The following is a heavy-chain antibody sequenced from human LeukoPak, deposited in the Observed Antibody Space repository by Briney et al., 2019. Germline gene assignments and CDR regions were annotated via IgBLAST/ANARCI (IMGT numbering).Heavy chain of an antibody. D-gene: IGHD3-10*01. J-gene: IGHJ4*02. Sequence: SETLSLTCTVSGVSIISHYWSWIQQPPGKGLEWIGYIYHSGSTNYNPSLKSRVTISVDTSKNQFSLKLSSVTAADTAVYYCARETKDYGSGSYYKRTFDYWGQGTLVTVSS. CDR3: ARETKDYGSGSYYKRTFDY. V-gene: IGHV4-59*11. CDR1: GVSIISHY. CDR2: IYHSGST.